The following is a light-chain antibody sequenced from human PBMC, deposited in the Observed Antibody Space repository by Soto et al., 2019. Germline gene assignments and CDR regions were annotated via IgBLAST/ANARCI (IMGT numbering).Light chain of an antibody. Sequence: EIVLTQSPGTLSLSPGERATLSCRASQSVSSSYLAWYQQKPGQAPRLLIYGASSRATGIPDRFSGSGSGTDFTLTISRLEPEDFAASYCQQYGSSPPVTFGQGTRLEI. CDR1: QSVSSSY. J-gene: IGKJ5*01. CDR2: GAS. CDR3: QQYGSSPPVT. V-gene: IGKV3-20*01.